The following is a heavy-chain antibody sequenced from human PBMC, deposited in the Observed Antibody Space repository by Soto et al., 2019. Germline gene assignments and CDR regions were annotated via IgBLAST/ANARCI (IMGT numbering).Heavy chain of an antibody. Sequence: PSETLSLTCTVSGGSVTNSSYYWGWIRQSPGKGLEWIGSVYYRGRSYSKSSVKSRVTISVDTSKNRFSLSLNSVTASDTAVYFCVSQRTTVPTQAYFDSWGQGTLVPVSS. V-gene: IGHV4-39*01. J-gene: IGHJ4*02. CDR3: VSQRTTVPTQAYFDS. CDR2: VYYRGRS. CDR1: GGSVTNSSYY. D-gene: IGHD4-17*01.